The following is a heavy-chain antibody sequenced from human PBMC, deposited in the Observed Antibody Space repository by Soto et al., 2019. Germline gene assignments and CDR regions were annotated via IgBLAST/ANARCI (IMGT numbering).Heavy chain of an antibody. CDR2: IYSGGST. Sequence: GGSLRLSCAASGFTVSSNYMSWVRQAPGKGLEWVSVIYSGGSTYYADSVKGRFTISRDNSKNTLYLQMNSLRAEDTAVYYCARGSNYFWFDPWGQGTLVTVSS. CDR1: GFTVSSNY. D-gene: IGHD4-4*01. CDR3: ARGSNYFWFDP. V-gene: IGHV3-66*01. J-gene: IGHJ5*02.